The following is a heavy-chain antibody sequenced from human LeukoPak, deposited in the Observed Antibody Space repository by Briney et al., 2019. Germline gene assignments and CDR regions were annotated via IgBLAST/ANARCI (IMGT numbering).Heavy chain of an antibody. V-gene: IGHV3-21*01. CDR3: ARAHTIVGATMFDY. CDR1: GFTFSSYS. J-gene: IGHJ4*02. D-gene: IGHD1-26*01. Sequence: GGSLRLSCAASGFTFSSYSMNWVRQAPGNGLEWVSSISSSSSYIYYADSVKGRFTISRDNAKNSLYLQMNSLRAEDTAVYYCARAHTIVGATMFDYWGQGTLVTVSS. CDR2: ISSSSSYI.